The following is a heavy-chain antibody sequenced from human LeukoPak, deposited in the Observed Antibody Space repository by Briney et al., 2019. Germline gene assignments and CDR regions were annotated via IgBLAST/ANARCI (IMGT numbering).Heavy chain of an antibody. CDR1: GGSISSSSYY. CDR3: ARVGSYFLVWFDP. J-gene: IGHJ5*02. D-gene: IGHD1-26*01. CDR2: IYYSGST. V-gene: IGHV4-39*01. Sequence: SETLSLTCTVSGGSISSSSYYWGWIRQPPGKGLEWIGSIYYSGSTYYNPSLKSRVTISVDTSKNQFSLKLSSVTAADTAVYYCARVGSYFLVWFDPWGQGTLVTVSS.